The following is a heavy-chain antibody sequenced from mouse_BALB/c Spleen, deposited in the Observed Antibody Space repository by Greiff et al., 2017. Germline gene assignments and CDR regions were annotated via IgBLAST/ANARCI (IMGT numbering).Heavy chain of an antibody. CDR1: GFNFKDTY. CDR2: IDPANGNT. D-gene: IGHD1-1*01. Sequence: EVMLVESGAELVKPGASVTLSCTASGFNFKDTYMHWVKQRPEQGLEWIGRIDPANGNTKYDPKFQGKATITADTSSNTAYLQLSSLTSEDAAVYYCARCYYYDFDYWGQGTTLTVSS. CDR3: ARCYYYDFDY. V-gene: IGHV14-3*02. J-gene: IGHJ2*01.